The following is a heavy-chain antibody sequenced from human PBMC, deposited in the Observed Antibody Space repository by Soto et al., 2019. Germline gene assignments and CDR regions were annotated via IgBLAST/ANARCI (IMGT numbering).Heavy chain of an antibody. J-gene: IGHJ4*02. CDR3: ARDGFYGSGSYFDY. CDR1: GFTFSSYG. Sequence: GGSLILSCAASGFTFSSYGMHWVRQAPGKGLEWVAVIWYDGSNKYYADSVKGRFTISRDNSKNTLYLQMNSLRAEDTAVFYCARDGFYGSGSYFDYWGQGTLVTV. V-gene: IGHV3-33*01. CDR2: IWYDGSNK. D-gene: IGHD3-10*01.